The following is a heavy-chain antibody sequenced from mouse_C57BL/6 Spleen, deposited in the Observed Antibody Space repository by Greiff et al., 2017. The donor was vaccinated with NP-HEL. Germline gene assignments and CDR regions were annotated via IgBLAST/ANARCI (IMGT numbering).Heavy chain of an antibody. V-gene: IGHV1-52*01. D-gene: IGHD2-4*01. CDR1: GYTFTSYW. J-gene: IGHJ1*03. CDR3: ARADYDYYLDV. Sequence: QVQLQQPGAELVRPGSSVKLSCKASGYTFTSYWMHWVKQRPIQGLEWIGNIDPSDSETHYNQKFKDKATLTVDKSSSTAYMQLSSLTSEDSGVYYCARADYDYYLDVWGTGTTVTVPS. CDR2: IDPSDSET.